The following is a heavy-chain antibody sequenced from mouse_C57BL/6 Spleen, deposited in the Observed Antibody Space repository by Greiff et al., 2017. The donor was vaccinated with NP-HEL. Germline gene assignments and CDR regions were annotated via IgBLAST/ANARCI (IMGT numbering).Heavy chain of an antibody. Sequence: VQLQQSGAELMKPGASVKLSCKATGYTFTGYWIEWVKPRPGHGLEWIGEILPGSGSTNYNEKFKGKATFTADTSSNTAYMQLSSLTTEDSAIYYCARLHYYGSSYRDAMDYWGQGTSVTVSS. CDR3: ARLHYYGSSYRDAMDY. CDR1: GYTFTGYW. D-gene: IGHD1-1*01. J-gene: IGHJ4*01. V-gene: IGHV1-9*01. CDR2: ILPGSGST.